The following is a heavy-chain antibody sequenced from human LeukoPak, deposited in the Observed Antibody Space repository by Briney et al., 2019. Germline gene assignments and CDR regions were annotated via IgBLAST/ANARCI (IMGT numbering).Heavy chain of an antibody. CDR2: ISAYNGNT. J-gene: IGHJ4*02. V-gene: IGHV1-18*01. CDR1: GYTFTSYG. Sequence: GVSVKVSCTASGYTFTSYGISWVRQAPGQGLEWMGWISAYNGNTNYAQKLQGRVTMTTDTSTSTAYMELRSLRSDDTAVYYCAREVSAAGIAQFFDYWGQGTLVTVSS. CDR3: AREVSAAGIAQFFDY. D-gene: IGHD6-13*01.